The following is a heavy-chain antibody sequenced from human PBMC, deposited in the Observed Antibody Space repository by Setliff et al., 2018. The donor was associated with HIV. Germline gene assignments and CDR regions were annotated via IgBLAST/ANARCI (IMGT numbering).Heavy chain of an antibody. CDR2: INPKSGGT. D-gene: IGHD3-10*01. CDR3: ARHDITLVRGLV. Sequence: ASVKVSCKASGYTFTGYYMHWVRQAPGQGPEWLGRINPKSGGTRYAQKFQGRVSMTRDTAISTAYMELSRLRSDDSAVYYCARHDITLVRGLVWGQGTTVTVS. V-gene: IGHV1-2*06. J-gene: IGHJ6*02. CDR1: GYTFTGYY.